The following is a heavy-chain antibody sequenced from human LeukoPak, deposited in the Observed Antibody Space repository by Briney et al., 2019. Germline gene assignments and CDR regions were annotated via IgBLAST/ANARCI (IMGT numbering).Heavy chain of an antibody. V-gene: IGHV3-30*18. J-gene: IGHJ4*02. D-gene: IGHD5-12*01. Sequence: GGSLRLSCAASGFTFSSYGMHWVRQAPGKGLEWVAVISYDGSNKFYADSVKGRFTISRDNSKNTLYLQMNSLRAEDTALYYCAKDPVRWLQFGYFDYWGQGTLVTVSS. CDR1: GFTFSSYG. CDR2: ISYDGSNK. CDR3: AKDPVRWLQFGYFDY.